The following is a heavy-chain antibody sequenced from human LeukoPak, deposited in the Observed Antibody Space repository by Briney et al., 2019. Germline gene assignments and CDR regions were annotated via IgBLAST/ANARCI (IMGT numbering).Heavy chain of an antibody. CDR3: ASLQTGASRYYYYYMDV. Sequence: PSETLSLTCTVSGGSISSYYWSWIRQPPGKGLEWIGEINHSGSTNYNPSLKSRVTISVDTSKNQFSLKLSSVTAADTAVYYCASLQTGASRYYYYYMDVWGKGTTVTVSS. J-gene: IGHJ6*03. CDR1: GGSISSYY. CDR2: INHSGST. V-gene: IGHV4-34*01. D-gene: IGHD1-14*01.